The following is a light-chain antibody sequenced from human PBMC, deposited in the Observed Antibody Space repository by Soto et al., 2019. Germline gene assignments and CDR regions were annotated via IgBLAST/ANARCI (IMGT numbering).Light chain of an antibody. CDR2: YDD. CDR3: AAWDDRLNVVV. J-gene: IGLJ2*01. Sequence: QSVLTQPPSVSEAPRQRVTISCSGSSSNIGNTAVNWYQQLPGKAPKLLIYYDDLLPSGVSDRFSGSKSGTSASLAISGLQADDEADYYCAAWDDRLNVVVFGGGTKLTVL. CDR1: SSNIGNTA. V-gene: IGLV1-36*01.